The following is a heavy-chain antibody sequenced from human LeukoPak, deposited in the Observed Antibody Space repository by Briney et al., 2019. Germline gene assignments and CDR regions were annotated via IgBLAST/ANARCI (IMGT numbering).Heavy chain of an antibody. Sequence: GASVKVSCKASGYIFTSYYMHWVRQAPGQGLKWMGIINPSGGSTTYAQKFQGRVTMTRDTSISTAYMELSRLRSGDTAVYYCAREKNRSLGYSYGLGYWGQGTLVTVSS. CDR3: AREKNRSLGYSYGLGY. J-gene: IGHJ4*02. D-gene: IGHD5-18*01. V-gene: IGHV1-46*01. CDR1: GYIFTSYY. CDR2: INPSGGST.